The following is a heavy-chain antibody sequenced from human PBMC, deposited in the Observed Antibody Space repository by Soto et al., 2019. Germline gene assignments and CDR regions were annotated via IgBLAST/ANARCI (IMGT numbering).Heavy chain of an antibody. CDR2: IYYTGST. CDR1: GGSISSYY. CDR3: AAAPRY. D-gene: IGHD2-15*01. V-gene: IGHV4-59*01. J-gene: IGHJ4*02. Sequence: QVQLQESGPGLVKPSETLSLTCTVSGGSISSYYWSWIRQPPGKGLEWIGYIYYTGSTDHNPSLKRRVTISLDTSKNQVSLQRTSVTAADTAVYYCAAAPRYWGQGVLVTVSS.